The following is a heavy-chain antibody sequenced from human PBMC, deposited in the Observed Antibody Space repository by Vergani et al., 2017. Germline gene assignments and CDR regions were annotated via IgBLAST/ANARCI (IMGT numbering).Heavy chain of an antibody. CDR1: GGSISSGDYY. D-gene: IGHD3-10*01. V-gene: IGHV4-30-4*01. CDR2: IYYSGST. CDR3: ARDLKGSMVRGVIHYGMDV. J-gene: IGHJ6*02. Sequence: QVQLQESGPGLVKPSQTLSLTCTVSGGSISSGDYYWSWIRQPPGKGLEWIGYIYYSGSTYYNPSLKSRVTISVDTSKNQFSLKLSSVTAADTAVYYCARDLKGSMVRGVIHYGMDVWGQGTTVTVSS.